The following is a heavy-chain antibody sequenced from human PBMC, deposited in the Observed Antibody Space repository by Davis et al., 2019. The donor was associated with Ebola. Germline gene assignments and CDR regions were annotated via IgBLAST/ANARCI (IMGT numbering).Heavy chain of an antibody. D-gene: IGHD5-24*01. CDR2: ISYDGSNK. CDR3: AREGARDGYTDY. J-gene: IGHJ4*02. V-gene: IGHV3-30*03. CDR1: GFTFSSYW. Sequence: GESLKISCAASGFTFSSYWMSWVRQAPGKGLEWVAVISYDGSNKYYADSVKGRFTISRDNSKNTLYLQMNSLRAEDTAVYYCAREGARDGYTDYWGQGTLVTVSS.